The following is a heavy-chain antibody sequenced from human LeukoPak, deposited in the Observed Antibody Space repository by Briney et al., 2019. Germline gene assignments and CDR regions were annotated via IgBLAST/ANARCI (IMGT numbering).Heavy chain of an antibody. CDR2: INSDGSST. CDR1: GFTFSSYW. CDR3: ARADYDYVWGSYRQYYFDS. V-gene: IGHV3-74*01. D-gene: IGHD3-16*02. J-gene: IGHJ4*02. Sequence: GGSLRLSCAASGFTFSSYWMHWVRQAPGKGLVWVSRINSDGSSTSYADSVKGRFTISRDNAKNTLYLQMNSLRAEDTAVYYCARADYDYVWGSYRQYYFDSWGQGTLVTVSS.